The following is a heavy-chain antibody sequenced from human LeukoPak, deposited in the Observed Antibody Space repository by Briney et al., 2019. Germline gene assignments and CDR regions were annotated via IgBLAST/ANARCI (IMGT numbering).Heavy chain of an antibody. CDR2: IHNTQST. D-gene: IGHD3-9*01. V-gene: IGHV4-59*11. Sequence: AETLSLTCMCSRCSISNQHCTGIRQPPSKGRDWVGHIHNTQSTNPNPLLKSQVTMSVDLSKNQVSLKLTSVTAANTAIYYCARDTYYDVLTDYWYDVFDTWGPGTMITVSS. J-gene: IGHJ3*02. CDR3: ARDTYYDVLTDYWYDVFDT. CDR1: RCSISNQH.